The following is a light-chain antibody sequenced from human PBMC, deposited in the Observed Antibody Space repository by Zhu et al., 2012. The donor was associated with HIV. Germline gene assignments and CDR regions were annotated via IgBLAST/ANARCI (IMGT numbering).Light chain of an antibody. J-gene: IGKJ4*01. V-gene: IGKV3-20*01. Sequence: IVLTQSPPTLSLSPGERATLSCRASQSVSSSYLAWYQQKPGQAPRLLISGASSRATGIPDRFSGSGSGTDFTLTISRLEPEDFAVYYCQQCGSSPLTFGGGTKVEIK. CDR1: QSVSSSY. CDR3: QQCGSSPLT. CDR2: GAS.